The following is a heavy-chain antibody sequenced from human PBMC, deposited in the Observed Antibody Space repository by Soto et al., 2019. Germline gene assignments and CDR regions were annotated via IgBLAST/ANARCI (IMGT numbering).Heavy chain of an antibody. V-gene: IGHV1-18*01. D-gene: IGHD3-22*01. CDR1: GYTFINFG. J-gene: IGHJ4*02. Sequence: GASVKVSCKASGYTFINFGISWVRQAPGQGLEWMGWISTYNDNTKYAQKVQGRVTMTTDTSTNTAYMELRSLRSDDTAVYYCARDRMVYDSSGYPNDYWGQGTLVTVSS. CDR2: ISTYNDNT. CDR3: ARDRMVYDSSGYPNDY.